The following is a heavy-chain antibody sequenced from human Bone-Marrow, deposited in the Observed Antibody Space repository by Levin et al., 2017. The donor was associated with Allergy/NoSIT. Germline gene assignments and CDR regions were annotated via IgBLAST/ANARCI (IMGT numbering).Heavy chain of an antibody. D-gene: IGHD3-10*01. V-gene: IGHV3-30*03. J-gene: IGHJ4*02. Sequence: RSGGSLRLSCTASGLTFRSYGMYWVRQAPGKGLEWVAFLSHDGSTEKYADSVKGRFTISRDNPGNTLYLQLSSLRGDDTAVYFCASELMAHKGFFGDWGLGTLVIVSS. CDR3: ASELMAHKGFFGD. CDR2: LSHDGSTE. CDR1: GLTFRSYG.